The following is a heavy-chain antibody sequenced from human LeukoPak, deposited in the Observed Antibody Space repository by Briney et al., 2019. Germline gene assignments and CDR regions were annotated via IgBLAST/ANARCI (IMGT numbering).Heavy chain of an antibody. D-gene: IGHD3-10*01. CDR1: GFTFSRYA. V-gene: IGHV3-23*02. J-gene: IGHJ4*02. Sequence: GGSLRLSCAASGFTFSRYAMSWGRQAPGKGLEWGSSISDSGGSTYYGDAVKSRFTISRDKSKKTQYLQMNSLRAEETAVYYCGKDRYGAGSYGYFDYWGQGTLVTVSS. CDR2: ISDSGGST. CDR3: GKDRYGAGSYGYFDY.